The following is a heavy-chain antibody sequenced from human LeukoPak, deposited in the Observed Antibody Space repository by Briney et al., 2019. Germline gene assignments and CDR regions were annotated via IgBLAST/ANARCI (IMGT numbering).Heavy chain of an antibody. D-gene: IGHD2-2*01. J-gene: IGHJ3*02. CDR2: INPNSGGT. Sequence: GALVKDSCKASGYTFTGYYMHWVRQAPGQGLEWMGWINPNSGGTNYAQKFQGRVTMTRDTSISTAYMELSRLRSDDTAVYYCARVLVVVPAAIKEDAFDIWGQGTMVTVSS. CDR1: GYTFTGYY. CDR3: ARVLVVVPAAIKEDAFDI. V-gene: IGHV1-2*02.